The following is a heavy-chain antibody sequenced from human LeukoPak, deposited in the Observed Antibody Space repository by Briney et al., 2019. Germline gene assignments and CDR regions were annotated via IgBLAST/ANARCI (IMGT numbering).Heavy chain of an antibody. CDR3: ARAPVTDDAFDI. Sequence: SETLSLTCAVYGGSFSGYYWSWIRQPAGKGLEWIGEINHSGSTNYNPSLKSRVTISVGTSKNQFSLKLSSVTAADTAVYYCARAPVTDDAFDIWGQGTMVTVSS. J-gene: IGHJ3*02. CDR1: GGSFSGYY. V-gene: IGHV4-34*01. CDR2: INHSGST. D-gene: IGHD5-18*01.